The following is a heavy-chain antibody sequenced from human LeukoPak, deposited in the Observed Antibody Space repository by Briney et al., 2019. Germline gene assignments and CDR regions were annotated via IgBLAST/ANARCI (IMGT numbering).Heavy chain of an antibody. D-gene: IGHD3-16*01. CDR3: ARGVMITFGGVTGFDY. CDR1: GGSLSSSSYY. V-gene: IGHV4-39*01. CDR2: IYYSGST. Sequence: SETLSLTCTVSGGSLSSSSYYWGWLGHPPGKGREGIGSIYYSGSTYYNPSLKSRVTISVDTSKNQFSLKLSSVTAADTAVYYCARGVMITFGGVTGFDYWGQGTLVTVSS. J-gene: IGHJ4*02.